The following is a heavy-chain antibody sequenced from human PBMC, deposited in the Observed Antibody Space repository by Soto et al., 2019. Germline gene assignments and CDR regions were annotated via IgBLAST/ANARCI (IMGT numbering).Heavy chain of an antibody. CDR3: ATRSPAFDF. CDR2: ISTSRGNT. CDR1: GYTFTSYG. J-gene: IGHJ4*02. V-gene: IGHV1-18*01. Sequence: QVQLVQSGPEVKKPGASVKVSCKTSGYTFTSYGIAWVRQAPGQGLEWMGWISTSRGNTNYAQKFQGIVTMTTDTSTSTAYMELRSLRSDDTAVDYCATRSPAFDFWGQGTLVTVSS.